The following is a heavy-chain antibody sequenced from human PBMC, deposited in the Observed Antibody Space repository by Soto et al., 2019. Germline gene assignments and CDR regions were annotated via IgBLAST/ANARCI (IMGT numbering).Heavy chain of an antibody. J-gene: IGHJ4*02. Sequence: GGSLRLSCAASGFTFSNYGTHWVRQAPGKGLEWVALIWFDGNKKYYADSVKGRFTISRDISKNTVYLQMGSLRAEDTAVYYCARDLDSRRYYPILGHWGQGTLVTVSS. V-gene: IGHV3-33*01. D-gene: IGHD3-22*01. CDR1: GFTFSNYG. CDR2: IWFDGNKK. CDR3: ARDLDSRRYYPILGH.